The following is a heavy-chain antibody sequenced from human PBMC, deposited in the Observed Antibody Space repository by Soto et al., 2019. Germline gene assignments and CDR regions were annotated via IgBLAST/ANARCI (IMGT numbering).Heavy chain of an antibody. V-gene: IGHV3-30*18. CDR1: GFTFSSYG. CDR2: ISSDGSNK. CDR3: AKDLVYDSSGPVDC. J-gene: IGHJ4*02. D-gene: IGHD3-22*01. Sequence: GGSLRLSCAASGFTFSSYGMYWVRQAPGKGLEWVAVISSDGSNKYYADSVKGRFTISRDNSKNTLYLQMNSLRAEDTAVYYCAKDLVYDSSGPVDCWGQGTLVTVSS.